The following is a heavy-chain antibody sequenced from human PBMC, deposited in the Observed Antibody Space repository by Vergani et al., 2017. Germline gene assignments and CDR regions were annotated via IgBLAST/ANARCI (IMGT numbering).Heavy chain of an antibody. CDR1: GFTFSSYS. V-gene: IGHV3-21*01. CDR2: ISSSSSYI. CDR3: ATGAYCGGDCFRYFDY. Sequence: EVQLVESGGGLVKPGGSLRLFCAASGFTFSSYSMNWVRQAPGKGLEWVSSISSSSSYIYYADSVKGRFTISRDNAKNSLYLQMNSLRAEDTAVYYCATGAYCGGDCFRYFDYWGQGTLVTVSS. D-gene: IGHD2-21*02. J-gene: IGHJ4*02.